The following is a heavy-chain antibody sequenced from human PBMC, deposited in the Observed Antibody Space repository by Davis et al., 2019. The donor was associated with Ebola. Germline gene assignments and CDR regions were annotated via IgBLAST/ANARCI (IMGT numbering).Heavy chain of an antibody. CDR1: GGSISSSSYY. CDR2: IYYSGST. V-gene: IGHV4-39*07. D-gene: IGHD3-10*01. J-gene: IGHJ4*02. CDR3: ARVTDGGSGSY. Sequence: PSETLSLTCTVPGGSISSSSYYWGWIRQPPGKGLEWIGSIYYSGSTYYNPSLKSRVTISVDTSKNQFSLKLSSVTAADTAVYYCARVTDGGSGSYWGQGTLVTVSS.